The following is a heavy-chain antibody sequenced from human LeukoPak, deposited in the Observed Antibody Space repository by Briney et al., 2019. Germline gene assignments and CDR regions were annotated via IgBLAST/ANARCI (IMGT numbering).Heavy chain of an antibody. CDR1: GFTFSSYA. CDR2: ISGSGGST. CDR3: AKVDRYCSGGSCYGFDY. Sequence: GGSLRLSCAASGFTFSSYAMSWVRQAPGKGLESVSAISGSGGSTYYADSVKGRFTISRDNSKNTLYLQMNSLRAEDTAVYYCAKVDRYCSGGSCYGFDYWGQGTLVTVSS. J-gene: IGHJ4*02. V-gene: IGHV3-23*01. D-gene: IGHD2-15*01.